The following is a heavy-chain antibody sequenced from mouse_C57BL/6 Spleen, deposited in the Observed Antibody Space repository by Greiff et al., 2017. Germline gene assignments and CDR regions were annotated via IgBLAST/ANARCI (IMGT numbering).Heavy chain of an antibody. J-gene: IGHJ2*01. Sequence: VQLQQSGPELVKPGASVKISCKASGYAFSSSWMNWVKQRPGKGLEWIGRIYPGDGDTNYNGKFKGKATLTADKSSSTAYMQLSSLASEDAAVXFCASDSVCYFDYWGQGTTLTVSS. CDR2: IYPGDGDT. CDR3: ASDSVCYFDY. V-gene: IGHV1-82*01. D-gene: IGHD2-13*01. CDR1: GYAFSSSW.